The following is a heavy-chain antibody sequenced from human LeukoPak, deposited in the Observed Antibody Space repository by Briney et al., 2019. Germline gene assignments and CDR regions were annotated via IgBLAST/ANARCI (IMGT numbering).Heavy chain of an antibody. J-gene: IGHJ3*02. CDR3: ARVEAGYCSGGSCYGLGAFDI. D-gene: IGHD2-15*01. CDR1: SGSISTSNYY. CDR2: IFYSGST. Sequence: SETLSLTCTVSSGSISTSNYYWGWVRQPPGKALEWIGNIFYSGSTNYNPSLKSRVTISVDTSKNQFSLKLSSVTAADTAVYYCARVEAGYCSGGSCYGLGAFDIWGQGTMVTVSS. V-gene: IGHV4-61*05.